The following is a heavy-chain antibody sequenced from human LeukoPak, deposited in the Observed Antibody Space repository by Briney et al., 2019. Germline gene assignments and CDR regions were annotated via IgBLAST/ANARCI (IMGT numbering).Heavy chain of an antibody. Sequence: PGGSLRLSCAASGFTFDDYGMSWVRQAPGKGLEWVSGINWNGGSTGYADSVKGRFTISRGNAKNSLYLQMNSLRAEDTAVYYCAKDEGDILTGYYPDYWGQGTLVTVSS. V-gene: IGHV3-20*04. D-gene: IGHD3-9*01. CDR3: AKDEGDILTGYYPDY. J-gene: IGHJ4*02. CDR2: INWNGGST. CDR1: GFTFDDYG.